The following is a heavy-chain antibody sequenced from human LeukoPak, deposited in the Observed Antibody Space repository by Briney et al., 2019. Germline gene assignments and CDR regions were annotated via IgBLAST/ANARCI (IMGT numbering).Heavy chain of an antibody. J-gene: IGHJ5*02. CDR2: IYYSGST. CDR1: GGSISSSSYY. CDR3: ARVARSRWFDP. V-gene: IGHV4-39*07. Sequence: SETLSLTCTVSGGSISSSSYYWGWIRQPPGKGLEWIGSIYYSGSTYYNPSLKSRVTISVDTSKNQFSLKLSSVTAADTAVYYCARVARSRWFDPWGQGTLVTVSS. D-gene: IGHD2/OR15-2a*01.